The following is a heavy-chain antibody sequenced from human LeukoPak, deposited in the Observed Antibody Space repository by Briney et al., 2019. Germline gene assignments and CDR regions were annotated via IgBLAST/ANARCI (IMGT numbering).Heavy chain of an antibody. J-gene: IGHJ3*02. D-gene: IGHD3-10*01. V-gene: IGHV4-39*07. CDR3: AREFEGQAYYYGSGSGLSAFDI. CDR2: VYYSGST. CDR1: GGSISTTNYY. Sequence: SETLSLTCTVSGGSISTTNYYWGWIRRSPGKGLEWFGCVYYSGSTYYNPSLKSRVTISVDTSKNQFSLKLSSVTAADTAVYYCAREFEGQAYYYGSGSGLSAFDIWGQGTMVTVSS.